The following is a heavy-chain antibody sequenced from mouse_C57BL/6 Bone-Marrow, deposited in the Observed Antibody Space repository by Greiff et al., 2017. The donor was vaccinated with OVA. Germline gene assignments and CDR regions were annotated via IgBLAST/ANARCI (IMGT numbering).Heavy chain of an antibody. CDR1: GYTFTSYW. D-gene: IGHD2-3*01. V-gene: IGHV1-59*01. CDR2: IDPSDSYT. CDR3: ARGYDSYYGFAY. Sequence: QVQLQQPGAELVRPGTSVKLSCKASGYTFTSYWMHWVKQRPGQGLEWIGVIDPSDSYTNYNQKFKGKATLTVDTSSSTAYMQLSSLTSEDSAVCSYARGYDSYYGFAYWGQGTLVTVSA. J-gene: IGHJ3*01.